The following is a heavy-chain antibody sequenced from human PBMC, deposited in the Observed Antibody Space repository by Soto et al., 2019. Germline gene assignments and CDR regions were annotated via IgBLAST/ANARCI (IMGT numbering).Heavy chain of an antibody. Sequence: PGGSLRLSCAASGFTFSGYAMHWVRQAPGKGLEWVAVISYDGSNKYYADSVKGRFTISRDNSKNTLYLQMNSLRAEDTAVYYCARDGIPPLSGSWVFDYWGQGTLVTVSS. CDR1: GFTFSGYA. CDR3: ARDGIPPLSGSWVFDY. D-gene: IGHD6-13*01. CDR2: ISYDGSNK. J-gene: IGHJ4*02. V-gene: IGHV3-30-3*01.